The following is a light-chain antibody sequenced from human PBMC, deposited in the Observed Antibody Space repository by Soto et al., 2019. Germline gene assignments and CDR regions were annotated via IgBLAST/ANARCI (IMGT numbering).Light chain of an antibody. J-gene: IGKJ1*01. V-gene: IGKV3-11*01. CDR2: DTY. CDR3: EQRNTWPWR. Sequence: IVLTQSPATLSLSPGQRATLSCRASQSVSGDLAWFQQKPGQAPRLLIYDTYNGATCLRARFSGSGSGTDFTLPIRRLEPRDFEVYYSEQRNTWPWRYGQGTKVQIK. CDR1: QSVSGD.